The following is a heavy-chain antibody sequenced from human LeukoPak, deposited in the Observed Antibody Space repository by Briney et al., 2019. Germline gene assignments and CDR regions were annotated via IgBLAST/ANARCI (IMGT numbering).Heavy chain of an antibody. Sequence: GGSLRLSCAASGFTFSSYWMSWVRQAPGKGLEWVANIKQDGSEKYYVDSVKGRFTISRDKAKNSLYLQMNSLRAEDTAVYYCARDSCIAARCDAFDIWGQGTMVTVSS. V-gene: IGHV3-7*01. CDR3: ARDSCIAARCDAFDI. CDR2: IKQDGSEK. J-gene: IGHJ3*02. CDR1: GFTFSSYW. D-gene: IGHD6-6*01.